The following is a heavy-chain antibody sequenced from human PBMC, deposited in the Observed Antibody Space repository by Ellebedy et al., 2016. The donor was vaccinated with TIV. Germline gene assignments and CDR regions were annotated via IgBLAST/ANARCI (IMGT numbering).Heavy chain of an antibody. D-gene: IGHD2-21*01. CDR2: INPNSGGT. CDR3: ARVAGDYYYYGMDV. V-gene: IGHV1-2*02. CDR1: GYTFTGYY. Sequence: ASVKVSCXASGYTFTGYYMHWVRQAPGQGLEWMGWINPNSGGTNYAQKFQGRVTMTRDTSISTAYMELSRLRSDDTAVYYCARVAGDYYYYGMDVWGQGTTVTVSS. J-gene: IGHJ6*02.